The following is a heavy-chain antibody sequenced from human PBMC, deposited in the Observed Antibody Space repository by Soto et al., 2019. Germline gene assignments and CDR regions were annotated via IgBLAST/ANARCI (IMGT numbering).Heavy chain of an antibody. V-gene: IGHV3-15*01. D-gene: IGHD6-13*01. CDR3: TSIAAAGPYFDY. J-gene: IGHJ4*02. Sequence: PGGSLRLSCAASGFTFSNAWMSWVRQAPGKGLEWVGRIKSKTDGGTTDYAAPVKGRFTISRDDSKNTLYLQMNSLKTEDTAVYYCTSIAAAGPYFDYWGQGTLVTVSS. CDR1: GFTFSNAW. CDR2: IKSKTDGGTT.